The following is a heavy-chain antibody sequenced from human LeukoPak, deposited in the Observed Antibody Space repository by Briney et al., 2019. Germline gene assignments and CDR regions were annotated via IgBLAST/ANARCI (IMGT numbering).Heavy chain of an antibody. Sequence: PGGSLRLSCAASGFTFSSYGMHWVRQAPGKGLEWVAFIRYDGSNKYYADSVKGRFTISRDNSKNTLYLQMNSLRAEDTAVYYCAKDVKYCGGDCPENLGYYFDYWGQGTLVTVSS. V-gene: IGHV3-30*02. CDR2: IRYDGSNK. D-gene: IGHD2-21*02. CDR3: AKDVKYCGGDCPENLGYYFDY. J-gene: IGHJ4*02. CDR1: GFTFSSYG.